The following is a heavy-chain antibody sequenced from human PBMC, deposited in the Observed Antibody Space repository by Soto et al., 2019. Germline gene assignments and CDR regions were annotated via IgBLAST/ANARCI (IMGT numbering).Heavy chain of an antibody. V-gene: IGHV3-21*02. J-gene: IGHJ4*02. CDR2: ITRTGNYI. D-gene: IGHD6-13*01. CDR1: GSTFSTLP. CDR3: VRGTYSRRPDEGEF. Sequence: EVQLVESGGGLVQPGGPLRLSCTAFGSTFSTLPMNWFGQAPGKGLDWVSSITRTGNYIYYADSLKGRFTISRDNAKNSLYLEMNNLRAEDTAVYFCVRGTYSRRPDEGEFWGQGTLLTVSS.